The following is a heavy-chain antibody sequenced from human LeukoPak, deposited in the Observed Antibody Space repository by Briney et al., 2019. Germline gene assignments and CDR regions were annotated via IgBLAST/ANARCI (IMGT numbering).Heavy chain of an antibody. Sequence: HSQTLSLTCAISGDSVSSNSAAWNWIRQSPSRGLEWLGRTYYRSKWYNDYAVSVKSRITINPDTSKNQFSLQLNSVTPEDTAVYYCARDHEWHCTNGVCYENYYYYGMDVWGQGTTVTVSS. CDR2: TYYRSKWYN. D-gene: IGHD2-8*01. CDR3: ARDHEWHCTNGVCYENYYYYGMDV. J-gene: IGHJ6*02. V-gene: IGHV6-1*01. CDR1: GDSVSSNSAA.